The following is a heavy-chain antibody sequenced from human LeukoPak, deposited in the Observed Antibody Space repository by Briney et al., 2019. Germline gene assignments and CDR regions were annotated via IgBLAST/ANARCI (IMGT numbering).Heavy chain of an antibody. CDR1: GGSVSSTNYY. CDR2: IYYSGVT. CDR3: ARVLLYNWNPLYFDY. J-gene: IGHJ4*02. V-gene: IGHV4-39*07. D-gene: IGHD1-20*01. Sequence: LPETLSLTCTVSGGSVSSTNYYWGWIRQPPGKGLEWVATIYYSGVTHYNPSLKTRVSMSVDTSKNQFSLKLSSVTAADTAVYYCARVLLYNWNPLYFDYWGQGTLVTVSS.